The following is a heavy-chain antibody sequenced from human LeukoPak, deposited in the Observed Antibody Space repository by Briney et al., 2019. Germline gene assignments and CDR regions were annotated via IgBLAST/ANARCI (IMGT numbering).Heavy chain of an antibody. CDR1: GGTFSSYA. CDR3: ARGSWNYDYVWGSYRLDY. Sequence: GASVKVSCKASGGTFSSYAISWVRQAPGQGLEWMGGIIPIFGTANYAQKFQGRVTITTDESTSTAYMELSSLRSEDTAVYYCARGSWNYDYVWGSYRLDYWGQGTLVTVSS. J-gene: IGHJ4*02. V-gene: IGHV1-69*05. D-gene: IGHD3-16*02. CDR2: IIPIFGTA.